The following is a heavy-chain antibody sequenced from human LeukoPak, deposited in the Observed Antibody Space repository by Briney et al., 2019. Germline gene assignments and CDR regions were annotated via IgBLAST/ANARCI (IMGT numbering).Heavy chain of an antibody. CDR2: ISSSGSTI. Sequence: VGSLRLSCAASGFTFSSYSMSWIGQAPGKGLEWVSYISSSGSTIYYADSVKGRFTIPRDNAKNSLYLQMNSLRAEDTAVYYCAELGITMIGGVWGKGTTVTISS. CDR3: AELGITMIGGV. V-gene: IGHV3-48*04. CDR1: GFTFSSYS. J-gene: IGHJ6*04. D-gene: IGHD3-10*02.